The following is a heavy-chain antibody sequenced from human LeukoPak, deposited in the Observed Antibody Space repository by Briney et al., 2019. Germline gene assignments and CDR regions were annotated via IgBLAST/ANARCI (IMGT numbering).Heavy chain of an antibody. J-gene: IGHJ4*02. V-gene: IGHV4-38-2*01. CDR1: GYFVSSGYY. Sequence: SETLSLTCGVSGYFVSSGYYWGWIRQPPGKGLEWIGNIYNTGSTYYNPSLKSRVTISVDTSNNQLSLKLSSVTSADTAVYYCASRTTVTNALSFDYWGQGSLVIVSS. CDR2: IYNTGST. CDR3: ASRTTVTNALSFDY. D-gene: IGHD4-11*01.